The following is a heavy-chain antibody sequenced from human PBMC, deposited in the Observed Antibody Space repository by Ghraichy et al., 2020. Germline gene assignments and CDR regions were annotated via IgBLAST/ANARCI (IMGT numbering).Heavy chain of an antibody. J-gene: IGHJ4*02. CDR2: IYYSGST. CDR3: ARGPLAGGDYVPGPDY. V-gene: IGHV4-39*01. Sequence: SETLSLTCTVSGGSISSSSYYWGWVRQPPGKGLEWIGSIYYSGSTYYNPSLRSRVTMSVDASKNQFSLNLSSVTAADTAVYYCARGPLAGGDYVPGPDYWGQGTLVTVSS. D-gene: IGHD4-17*01. CDR1: GGSISSSSYY.